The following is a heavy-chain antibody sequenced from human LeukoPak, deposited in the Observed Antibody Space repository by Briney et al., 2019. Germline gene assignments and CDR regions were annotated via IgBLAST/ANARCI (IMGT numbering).Heavy chain of an antibody. CDR1: GFTFRSYA. J-gene: IGHJ4*02. CDR3: ATHGYSELRYFDWSTNE. Sequence: TGGSLRLSCAASGFTFRSYAMSWVRQAPGKGLEWVANIKEDGSEKYYVDSVKGRFTISRDNAKKSLYLQMDSLRAEDTAVYYCATHGYSELRYFDWSTNEWGQGTLVTVSS. V-gene: IGHV3-7*01. D-gene: IGHD3-9*01. CDR2: IKEDGSEK.